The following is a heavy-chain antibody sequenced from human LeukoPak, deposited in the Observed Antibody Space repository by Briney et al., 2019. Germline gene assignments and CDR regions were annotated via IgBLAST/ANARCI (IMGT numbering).Heavy chain of an antibody. J-gene: IGHJ6*03. CDR2: ISYDGSNK. D-gene: IGHD6-6*01. V-gene: IGHV3-30*03. CDR3: ARDLLDRPYYMDV. CDR1: GFTFSSYG. Sequence: GSLRLSCAASGFTFSSYGMHWVRQAPGKGLEWVAVISYDGSNKYYADPVKGRFTISRDNSKNTLYLQMNSLRAEDTAVYYCARDLLDRPYYMDVWGKGTTVTVSS.